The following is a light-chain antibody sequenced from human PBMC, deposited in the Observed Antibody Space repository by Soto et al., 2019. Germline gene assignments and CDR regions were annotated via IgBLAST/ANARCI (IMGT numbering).Light chain of an antibody. Sequence: SYELTQPPSVSVSPGQTASISCSGDKLGDKFTSWYQQKPGQPPVLVIYQDRKRPSGIPERFSGSKSGTSASLAISGLQSEDEADYYCAAWDDSLNGWVFGGGTKLTVL. CDR1: KLGDKF. V-gene: IGLV3-1*01. J-gene: IGLJ3*02. CDR3: AAWDDSLNGWV. CDR2: QDR.